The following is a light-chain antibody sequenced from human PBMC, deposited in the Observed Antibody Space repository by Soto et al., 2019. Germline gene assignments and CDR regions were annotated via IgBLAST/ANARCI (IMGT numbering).Light chain of an antibody. J-gene: IGKJ1*01. CDR2: TAS. CDR1: QTINNY. CDR3: QQSSTARE. Sequence: DIQMTQSPSSLSASVGDRVTITCRASQTINNYLNWYQQKPGKAPKLLIYTASSLQSGVPSRFSGSGSGTDFTLTISSLQPEDFATYYCQQSSTAREFGQGTKVEI. V-gene: IGKV1-39*01.